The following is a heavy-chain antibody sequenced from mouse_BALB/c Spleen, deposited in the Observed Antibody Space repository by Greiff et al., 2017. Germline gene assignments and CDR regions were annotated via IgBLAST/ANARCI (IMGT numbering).Heavy chain of an antibody. CDR2: ISSGSSTI. J-gene: IGHJ4*01. CDR1: GFTFSSFG. D-gene: IGHD5-1*01. V-gene: IGHV5-17*02. CDR3: ARDLRYYYAMDY. Sequence: EVQLVESGGGLVQPGGSRKLSCAASGFTFSSFGMHWVRQAPEKGLEWVAYISSGSSTIYYADTVKGRFTISRDNPKNTLFLQMTSLRSEDTAMYYCARDLRYYYAMDYWGQGTSVTVSS.